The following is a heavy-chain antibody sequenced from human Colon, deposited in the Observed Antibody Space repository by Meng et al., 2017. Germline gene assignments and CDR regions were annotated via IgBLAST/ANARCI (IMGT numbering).Heavy chain of an antibody. CDR2: IRPSGYTI. V-gene: IGHV3-48*03. CDR3: ASDQGSGTSVVESGFDY. Sequence: GESLKISCAASGFTFSSYEMNWVRQAPGRGLEWVSYIRPSGYTICYADAVKGRFTISRDNAKNSLYLQMNSLSAEDTGVYYCASDQGSGTSVVESGFDYWGQGALVTVSS. J-gene: IGHJ4*02. CDR1: GFTFSSYE. D-gene: IGHD6-19*01.